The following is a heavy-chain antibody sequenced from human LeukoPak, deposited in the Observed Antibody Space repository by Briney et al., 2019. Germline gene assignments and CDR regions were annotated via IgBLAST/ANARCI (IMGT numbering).Heavy chain of an antibody. CDR1: GFPFSSYA. Sequence: PGGSLRLSCAVSGFPFSSYAMRWGPQAPGKGLELVSAIRGSSRSTYYAASVKGRYTISRDNSKNTLYLQMNSLRAEDTAVYYCAKEPGYSYGPEAWGQGTLVTVSS. V-gene: IGHV3-23*01. J-gene: IGHJ5*02. CDR2: IRGSSRST. CDR3: AKEPGYSYGPEA. D-gene: IGHD5-18*01.